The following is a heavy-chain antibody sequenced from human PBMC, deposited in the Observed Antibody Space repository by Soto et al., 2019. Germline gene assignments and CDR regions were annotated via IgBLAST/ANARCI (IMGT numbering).Heavy chain of an antibody. CDR1: GGSISRYY. CDR2: IYCSGST. J-gene: IGHJ4*02. Sequence: SETLSLTCTVSGGSISRYYWSWIRQPPGKGLEWIGYIYCSGSTNYNPSLKSRVTISVDTSKNQFSLKLSSVTAADTAVYYCAGGYFQFYFDYWGQGTLVTVSS. D-gene: IGHD5-18*01. CDR3: AGGYFQFYFDY. V-gene: IGHV4-59*08.